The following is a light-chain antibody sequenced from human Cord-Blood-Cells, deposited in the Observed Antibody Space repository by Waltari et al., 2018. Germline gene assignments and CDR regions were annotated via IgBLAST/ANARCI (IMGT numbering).Light chain of an antibody. J-gene: IGLJ3*02. CDR3: CSYAGSYTSWV. V-gene: IGLV2-11*01. Sequence: QSALTQPRSVSGSPGQSVTISCTGTRSDAGGYNYVSWYQQHPGKAPKLMIYDVSKRPSGVPDRFSGSKSGNTASLTISGLQAEDEADYYCCSYAGSYTSWVFGGGTKLTVL. CDR2: DVS. CDR1: RSDAGGYNY.